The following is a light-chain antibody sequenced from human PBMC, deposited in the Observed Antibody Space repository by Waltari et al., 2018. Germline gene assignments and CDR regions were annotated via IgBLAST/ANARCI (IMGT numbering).Light chain of an antibody. Sequence: QSMLTQPPSISAAPGQKVTISCPGGRSHLGETSVPWYQQLPGTAPKLLIYENNKRPSGILDRFSGSKSGTSATLGITGLQTGDEADYYCGTWDNSLRTWVFGGGTKLTVL. CDR3: GTWDNSLRTWV. J-gene: IGLJ3*02. CDR2: ENN. CDR1: RSHLGETS. V-gene: IGLV1-51*02.